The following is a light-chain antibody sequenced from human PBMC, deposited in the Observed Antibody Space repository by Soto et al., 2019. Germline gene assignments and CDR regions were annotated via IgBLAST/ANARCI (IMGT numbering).Light chain of an antibody. V-gene: IGKV1-39*01. CDR3: QQSYSTPIFT. CDR2: AAS. Sequence: DIQMTQSPSSLSASVGDRVTITCRASQSISSYLNWYQQRPGKAPKLLIFAASSLQSGVPSGFSGSGSGTDFTLTISSLQLEDFATYYCQQSYSTPIFTFGPGTKVDIK. J-gene: IGKJ3*01. CDR1: QSISSY.